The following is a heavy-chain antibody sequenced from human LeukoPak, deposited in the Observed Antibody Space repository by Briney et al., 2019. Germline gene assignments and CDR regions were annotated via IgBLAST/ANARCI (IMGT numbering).Heavy chain of an antibody. CDR1: GGSISSGGYY. CDR3: ARQVHRGWRQRIYHFDY. D-gene: IGHD2/OR15-2a*01. CDR2: IYYSGST. J-gene: IGHJ4*01. Sequence: PSETLSLTCTVSGGSISSGGYYWSWIRQHPGKGLEWIGYIYYSGSTYYNPSLKSRVTISVDTSKNQFSLRLSSVTAADTAVYYCARQVHRGWRQRIYHFDYWGQGTLVAVSS. V-gene: IGHV4-31*03.